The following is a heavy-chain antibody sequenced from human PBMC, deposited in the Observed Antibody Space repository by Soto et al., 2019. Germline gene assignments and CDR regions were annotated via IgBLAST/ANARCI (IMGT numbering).Heavy chain of an antibody. D-gene: IGHD4-17*01. V-gene: IGHV4-39*01. Sequence: QLQLQESGPGLVKPSETLSLTCTVSGDSISSSSYYWGWIRQPPGKGLEWIGSIYYSGSTYYNPSLKSRVTISVDTSKNKFSLKLSSVTAADTAVYYCARRSVTTHFDYWGQGTLVTVSS. CDR2: IYYSGST. CDR3: ARRSVTTHFDY. CDR1: GDSISSSSYY. J-gene: IGHJ4*02.